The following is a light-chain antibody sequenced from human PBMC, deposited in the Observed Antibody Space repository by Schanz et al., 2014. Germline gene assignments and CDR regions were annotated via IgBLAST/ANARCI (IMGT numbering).Light chain of an antibody. CDR1: RSDVGAYNY. V-gene: IGLV2-11*01. Sequence: QSALTQPRSVSGSPGQSVTISCAGARSDVGAYNYVSWYQQHPGKAPKLIIYDVNKRPSGVPDRFSGSKSGTTASLTVSGLQTEDEADYYCCSYAGSSTWVFGGGTKLTVL. J-gene: IGLJ3*02. CDR3: CSYAGSSTWV. CDR2: DVN.